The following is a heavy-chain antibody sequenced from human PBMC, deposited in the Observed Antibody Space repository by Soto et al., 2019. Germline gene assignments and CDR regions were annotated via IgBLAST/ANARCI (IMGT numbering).Heavy chain of an antibody. CDR1: GGSFSGYY. J-gene: IGHJ5*02. CDR2: INHSGST. CDR3: ARHVVQGTNWFDP. Sequence: SETLSLTCAVYGGSFSGYYWSWIRQPPGKGLEWIGEINHSGSTNYNPSLKSRVTISVDTSKNQFSLKLSSVTAADTAVYYCARHVVQGTNWFDPWGQGTLVTVSS. D-gene: IGHD3-10*01. V-gene: IGHV4-34*01.